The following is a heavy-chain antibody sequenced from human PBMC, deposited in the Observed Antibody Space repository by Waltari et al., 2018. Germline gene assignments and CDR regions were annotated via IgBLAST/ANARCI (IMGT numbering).Heavy chain of an antibody. CDR2: IYSTGPT. D-gene: IGHD6-6*01. J-gene: IGHJ4*02. CDR3: ARHGGVAALYYFDY. CDR1: NGSIHSYF. V-gene: IGHV4-59*08. Sequence: QVQLQESGPGLVKPSETLSLTCSVSNGSIHSYFWSWIRQPPGKGLEVIGYIYSTGPTDYNPSLGSRVTISVDTSKNQFSLRLSSVTAADTAVYYCARHGGVAALYYFDYWGQGTLVTVSS.